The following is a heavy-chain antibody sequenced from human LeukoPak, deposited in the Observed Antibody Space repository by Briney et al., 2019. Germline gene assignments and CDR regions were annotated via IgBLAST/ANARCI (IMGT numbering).Heavy chain of an antibody. CDR2: LNQDGSEK. D-gene: IGHD2-8*02. CDR1: GFTFSSYT. Sequence: GGSLRLSCAASGFTFSSYTMSWVRQAPGKGLEWVANLNQDGSEKYYVDSVKGRFTVSRDNAKNSVYLQMNSLRTEDTAMYYCAGAWSRVDGFDIWGQGTMVTVSS. CDR3: AGAWSRVDGFDI. V-gene: IGHV3-7*01. J-gene: IGHJ3*02.